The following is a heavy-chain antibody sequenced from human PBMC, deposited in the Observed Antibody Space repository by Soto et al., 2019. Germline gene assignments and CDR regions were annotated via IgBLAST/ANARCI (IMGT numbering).Heavy chain of an antibody. Sequence: SVQGTCKVSGSPFTSHGIGWVRQAPGQGLEWMGWISTYNENMDTAPQLQGRLTMTTDTSTKTAYMELTNLKLYDTALYYCASVCGYSTGDYSFYFRGQ. CDR2: ISTYNENM. D-gene: IGHD5-18*01. J-gene: IGHJ4*01. V-gene: IGHV1-18*04. CDR1: GSPFTSHG. CDR3: ASVCGYSTGDYSFYF.